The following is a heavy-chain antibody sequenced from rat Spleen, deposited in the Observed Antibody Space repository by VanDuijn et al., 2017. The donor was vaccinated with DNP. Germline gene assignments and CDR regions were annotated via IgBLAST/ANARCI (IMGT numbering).Heavy chain of an antibody. CDR3: ARHPIDY. Sequence: EVQLVESGGGLVQPGRSLKLSCAASGFTFSNYDMAWVRQAPTKGLEWVASISTSGGSTYYRDSVKGRFTVSRDNAKSTLYLQMDSLRSEDTATYYCARHPIDYWGQGVMVTVSS. CDR2: ISTSGGST. V-gene: IGHV5-25*01. J-gene: IGHJ2*01. CDR1: GFTFSNYD.